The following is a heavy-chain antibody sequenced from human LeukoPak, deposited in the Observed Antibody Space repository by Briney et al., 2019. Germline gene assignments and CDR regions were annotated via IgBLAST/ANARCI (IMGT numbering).Heavy chain of an antibody. CDR3: AHEGYYFDY. CDR2: IIPIFGTA. J-gene: IGHJ4*02. Sequence: AASVKVPCKASGGTFSSYAISWVRQAPGQGLEWMGGIIPIFGTANYAQKFQGRVTITADESTSTAYMELSSLRSEDTAVYYCAHEGYYFDYWGQGTLVTVSS. CDR1: GGTFSSYA. V-gene: IGHV1-69*13.